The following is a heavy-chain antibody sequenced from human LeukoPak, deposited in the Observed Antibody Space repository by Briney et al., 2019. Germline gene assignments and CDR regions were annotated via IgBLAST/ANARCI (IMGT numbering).Heavy chain of an antibody. V-gene: IGHV1-69*13. Sequence: GASVKVSCKASGGTFISYAISWVRQAPGQGLEWMGGIIPIFGTANYAQKFQGRVTITADESTSTAYMELSSLRSEDTAVYYCASYFRSGYQHYYYYGMDVWGQGTTVTVSS. CDR1: GGTFISYA. CDR2: IIPIFGTA. D-gene: IGHD3-3*01. CDR3: ASYFRSGYQHYYYYGMDV. J-gene: IGHJ6*02.